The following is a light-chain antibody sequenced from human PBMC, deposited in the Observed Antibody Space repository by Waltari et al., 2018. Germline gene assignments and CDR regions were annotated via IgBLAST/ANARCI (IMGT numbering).Light chain of an antibody. CDR3: SLYMGSGIWV. CDR1: TGSVFTTSY. Sequence: QTVVTQEPSLSVSRGGTVTLTCALTTGSVFTTSYATWYHQTPGQPPRTLVYKGSSRSSWVPDRFSGSIHGNKAALTITGAQADDESNYYCSLYMGSGIWVFGGGTKLTVL. V-gene: IGLV8-61*01. CDR2: KGS. J-gene: IGLJ3*02.